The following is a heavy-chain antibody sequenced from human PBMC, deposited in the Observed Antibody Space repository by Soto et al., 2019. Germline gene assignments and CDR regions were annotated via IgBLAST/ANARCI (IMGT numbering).Heavy chain of an antibody. CDR3: ARDPSYYYDSSGYPY. V-gene: IGHV4-31*03. D-gene: IGHD3-22*01. J-gene: IGHJ4*02. Sequence: SETLSLTCTVSGGSISSGGYYWSWIRQHPGKGLEWIGYIYYSGSTYYNPSLKSRVTISVDTSKNQFSLKLSSVTAADTAVYYCARDPSYYYDSSGYPYWGQGTLVTVSS. CDR2: IYYSGST. CDR1: GGSISSGGYY.